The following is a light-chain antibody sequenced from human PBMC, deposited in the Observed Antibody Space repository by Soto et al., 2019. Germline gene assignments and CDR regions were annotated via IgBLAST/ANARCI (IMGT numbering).Light chain of an antibody. V-gene: IGKV4-1*01. J-gene: IGKJ2*01. CDR3: QQYESTPPT. CDR2: WAS. Sequence: DIVMTQSPDSLAVSLGERATINCKSSQSVLSSSNNKNYLAWYQQRPGQPPKLLIYWASTRESGVPDRFSGSGSGTDFTLTITSLQAEDVAVYYCQQYESTPPTFGQGTKLELK. CDR1: QSVLSSSNNKNY.